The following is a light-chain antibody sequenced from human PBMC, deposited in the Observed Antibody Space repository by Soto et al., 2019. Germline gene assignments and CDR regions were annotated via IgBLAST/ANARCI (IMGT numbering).Light chain of an antibody. V-gene: IGKV3-20*01. CDR1: QTISSKY. Sequence: EIVLTQSPGTLSVSPGERATLSCRASQTISSKYLAWYQQKPGQAPSLLIYGTSSRATGIPDRFSGSGSGKDFTLTISRLEPEDSAIYYCQQYVSWTFGQGTKVEIK. CDR3: QQYVSWT. CDR2: GTS. J-gene: IGKJ1*01.